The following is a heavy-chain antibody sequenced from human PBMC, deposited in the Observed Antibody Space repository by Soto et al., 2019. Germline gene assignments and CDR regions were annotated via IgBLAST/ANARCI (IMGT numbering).Heavy chain of an antibody. CDR1: GGSIRSRNYY. D-gene: IGHD4-17*01. CDR3: ASEENGDKFDF. Sequence: QLQVQESGPGLVKPSETLSLTCTVSGGSIRSRNYYWAWIRQPPGKGLEWIASIYYSGATYYNPSLKSRVTIFVDTSKNLFSLRLNSVTAADTAVYYCASEENGDKFDFWGQGTLVTVSS. J-gene: IGHJ4*02. CDR2: IYYSGAT. V-gene: IGHV4-39*01.